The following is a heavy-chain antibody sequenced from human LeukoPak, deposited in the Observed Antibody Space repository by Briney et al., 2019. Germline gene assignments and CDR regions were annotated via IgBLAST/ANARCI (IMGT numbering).Heavy chain of an antibody. J-gene: IGHJ1*01. Sequence: GGSLRLSCAASGFTFDDYAMHWVRHAPGKGLEWVSGISWNSGSIGYADSVKGRFTISRDNAKNSLYLQMNSLRSEDTAVYYCARGVYGGYYDSSGYYYFQHWGQGTLVTVSS. CDR2: ISWNSGSI. V-gene: IGHV3-9*01. CDR1: GFTFDDYA. CDR3: ARGVYGGYYDSSGYYYFQH. D-gene: IGHD3-22*01.